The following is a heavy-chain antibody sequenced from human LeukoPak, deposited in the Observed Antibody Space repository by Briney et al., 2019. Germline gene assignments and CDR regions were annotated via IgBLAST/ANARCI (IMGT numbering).Heavy chain of an antibody. CDR3: AREWAYYYGSSGYFDY. D-gene: IGHD3-22*01. J-gene: IGHJ4*02. Sequence: GGSLRPSCAASGFTFSDYWMSWVRQAPGKGLEGVANIKLDGSEKYYVDSVKGRFTVSRDNAKNSLFLQVSSLRAEDTAVYFCAREWAYYYGSSGYFDYWGQGTLVTVSS. V-gene: IGHV3-7*01. CDR1: GFTFSDYW. CDR2: IKLDGSEK.